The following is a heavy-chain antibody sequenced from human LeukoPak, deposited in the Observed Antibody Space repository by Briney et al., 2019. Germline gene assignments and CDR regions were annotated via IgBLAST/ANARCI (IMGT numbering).Heavy chain of an antibody. J-gene: IGHJ4*02. Sequence: PSETLSLTCTVSGGSISSGDYYWSWIRQPPGKGLEWIGYIYYSGSTYYNPSLKSRVTISVDTSKNQFSLKLSSVTAADTAVYYCARHVQYDYVDYWGQGTLVTVSS. D-gene: IGHD1-1*01. CDR1: GGSISSGDYY. V-gene: IGHV4-30-4*01. CDR3: ARHVQYDYVDY. CDR2: IYYSGST.